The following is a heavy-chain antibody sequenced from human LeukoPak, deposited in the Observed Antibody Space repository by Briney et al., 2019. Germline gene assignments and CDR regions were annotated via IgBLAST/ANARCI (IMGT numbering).Heavy chain of an antibody. D-gene: IGHD6-19*01. CDR1: GYSFTAYW. J-gene: IGHJ4*02. CDR2: TYPGDSNT. Sequence: GESLKTSCKVSGYSFTAYWIGWVRQMPGMGLEWVAITYPGDSNTVYSPSFQGQVTIPADTSISTAYLQWNSLRASDTAMYFCVRHPQRSGWSHFDYWGQGTLVTVSP. V-gene: IGHV5-51*01. CDR3: VRHPQRSGWSHFDY.